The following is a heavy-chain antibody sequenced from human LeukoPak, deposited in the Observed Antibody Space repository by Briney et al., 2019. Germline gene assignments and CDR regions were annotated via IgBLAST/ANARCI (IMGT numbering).Heavy chain of an antibody. D-gene: IGHD3-9*01. CDR3: AKDITNYDILTGSTIDY. J-gene: IGHJ4*02. CDR2: ISWNSGSI. Sequence: GGSLRLSCAASGFTFSSYAMHWVRQAPGKGLEWVSGISWNSGSIGYADSVKGRFTISRDNAKNSLYLQMNSLRAEDTALYYCAKDITNYDILTGSTIDYWGQGTLVTVSS. V-gene: IGHV3-9*01. CDR1: GFTFSSYA.